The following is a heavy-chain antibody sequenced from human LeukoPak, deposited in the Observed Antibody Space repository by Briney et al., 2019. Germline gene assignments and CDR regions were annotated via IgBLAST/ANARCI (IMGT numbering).Heavy chain of an antibody. CDR3: AKDYDGYNYYPDYFDY. V-gene: IGHV3-43*02. Sequence: HPAGSLRLSCAASGFTFDDYAMHWVRQAPGKGLEWVSLISGDGGSTYYADSVKGRFTISRDNSKNSLYLQMNSLRTEDTALYYCAKDYDGYNYYPDYFDYWGQGTLVAVSS. CDR2: ISGDGGST. J-gene: IGHJ4*02. D-gene: IGHD5-24*01. CDR1: GFTFDDYA.